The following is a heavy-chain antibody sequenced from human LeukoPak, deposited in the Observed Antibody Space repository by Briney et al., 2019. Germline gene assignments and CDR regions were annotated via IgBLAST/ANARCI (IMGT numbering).Heavy chain of an antibody. CDR3: ARVPTRGVVVVIPFDY. Sequence: GRSLRLSCAASGFTFSSYAMHWVRQAPGKGLEWVAVISYDGSNKYYADSVKGRFTISRDNSKNTLYLQMNSLRAEDTAVYYCARVPTRGVVVVIPFDYWGQGTLVTVSS. V-gene: IGHV3-30*04. CDR1: GFTFSSYA. CDR2: ISYDGSNK. D-gene: IGHD3-22*01. J-gene: IGHJ4*02.